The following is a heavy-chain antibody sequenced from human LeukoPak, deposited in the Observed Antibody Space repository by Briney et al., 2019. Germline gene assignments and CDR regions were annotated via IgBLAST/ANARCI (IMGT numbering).Heavy chain of an antibody. Sequence: PGGSLRLSCAASGFTFSSYSMNWVRQAPGKGLEWVSYISSSSSTIYYADSVKGRFTISRDNAKNSLYLQMNSLRAEDTAVYYCARDRVLLWSGELSGWGQGTLVTVSS. CDR3: ARDRVLLWSGELSG. CDR1: GFTFSSYS. J-gene: IGHJ4*02. D-gene: IGHD3-10*01. CDR2: ISSSSSTI. V-gene: IGHV3-48*01.